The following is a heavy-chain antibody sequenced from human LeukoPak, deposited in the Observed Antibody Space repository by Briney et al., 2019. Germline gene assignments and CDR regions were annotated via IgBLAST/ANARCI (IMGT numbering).Heavy chain of an antibody. D-gene: IGHD2-2*01. CDR1: GFTFDDYA. V-gene: IGHV3-9*01. J-gene: IGHJ6*02. CDR2: ISWNSGSI. Sequence: GGSLRLSCAASGFTFDDYAMHWVRQAPGKGLEWVSGISWNSGSIGYADSVKGRFTISRDNAKNSLYLQMNSLRAEDTALYYCAKQSQYQLPTSYYGMDVWGQGTTVTVSS. CDR3: AKQSQYQLPTSYYGMDV.